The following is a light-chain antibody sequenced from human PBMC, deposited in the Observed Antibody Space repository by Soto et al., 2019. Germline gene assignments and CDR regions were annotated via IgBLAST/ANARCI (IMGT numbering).Light chain of an antibody. V-gene: IGKV3-20*01. CDR3: QQYGDSPWT. CDR2: GAS. J-gene: IGKJ1*01. CDR1: QSVSSNY. Sequence: DILLTQSPGTLSLSPGETVTLSCRASQSVSSNYLAWYQQRRGRAPRLLIYGASARATGNPDRFRGSRSGADFSFALIRLEPEDFAVYYCQQYGDSPWTFGQGTKVDIK.